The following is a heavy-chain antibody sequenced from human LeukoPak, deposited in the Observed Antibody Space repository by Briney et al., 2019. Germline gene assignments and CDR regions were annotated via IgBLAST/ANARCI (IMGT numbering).Heavy chain of an antibody. J-gene: IGHJ3*02. Sequence: GGSLRLSCAASGFTFSSYGMHWVRQAPGKGLEWVAFIRYDGSNKYYADSVKGRFTISRDNSKNTLYLQMNSLRAEDTAVYYCAKGSGYYSRDAFDIWGQGAMVTVSS. D-gene: IGHD3-22*01. CDR1: GFTFSSYG. CDR3: AKGSGYYSRDAFDI. CDR2: IRYDGSNK. V-gene: IGHV3-30*02.